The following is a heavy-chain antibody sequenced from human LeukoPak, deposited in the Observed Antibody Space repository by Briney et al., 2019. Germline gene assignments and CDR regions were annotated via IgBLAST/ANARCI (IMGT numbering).Heavy chain of an antibody. CDR1: GYSFTNYW. V-gene: IGHV5-51*01. J-gene: IGHJ6*02. Sequence: GESLKISCKGSGYSFTNYWIGWVRQMPGKGLEWMGLIYPGDSDTRYSPSFQGQVTISADKSISTAYLQWSSLKASDTAMYYCATTYYYDSSGYYPTRYSYYYGMDVWGQGTTVTVSS. CDR2: IYPGDSDT. D-gene: IGHD3-22*01. CDR3: ATTYYYDSSGYYPTRYSYYYGMDV.